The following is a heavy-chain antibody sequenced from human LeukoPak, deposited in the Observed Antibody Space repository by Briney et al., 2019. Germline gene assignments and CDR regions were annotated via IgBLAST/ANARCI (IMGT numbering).Heavy chain of an antibody. J-gene: IGHJ5*02. CDR1: GYTFTGYY. CDR2: INPNSGGT. V-gene: IGHV1-2*02. Sequence: ASVKVSCKAAGYTFTGYYMHWVRQAPGQGLEWMGWINPNSGGTNYAQKFQGRVTMTRDTSISTAYMELSRLRSDDTAVYYCARDSAYSSGWYYNWFDPWGQGTLVTVSS. CDR3: ARDSAYSSGWYYNWFDP. D-gene: IGHD6-19*01.